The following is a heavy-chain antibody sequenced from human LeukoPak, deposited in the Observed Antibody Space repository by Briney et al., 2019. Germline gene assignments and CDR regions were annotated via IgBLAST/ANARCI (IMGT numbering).Heavy chain of an antibody. V-gene: IGHV4-34*01. J-gene: IGHJ4*02. CDR2: INHSGST. Sequence: SETLSLTCAVYGGSFSGYYWSWIRQPPGKGLEWIGEINHSGSTNYNPSLKSRVTISVDTSKNQFSLKLSPVTAADTAVYYCASYDFWSGFLDYWGQGTLVTVSS. D-gene: IGHD3-3*01. CDR1: GGSFSGYY. CDR3: ASYDFWSGFLDY.